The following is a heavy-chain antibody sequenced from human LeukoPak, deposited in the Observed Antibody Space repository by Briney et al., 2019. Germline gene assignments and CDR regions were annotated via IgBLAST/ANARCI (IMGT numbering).Heavy chain of an antibody. V-gene: IGHV3-21*05. Sequence: GGSLRLSCAASGFTFRSYSMNWIRQAPGKGLEWVSYIGSSSSYTNYADSVKGRFTISRDNAKNSLYLQMNSLRAEDTAVYYCARSGSYYTFDYWGQGTLVTVSS. CDR1: GFTFRSYS. D-gene: IGHD1-26*01. CDR3: ARSGSYYTFDY. J-gene: IGHJ4*02. CDR2: IGSSSSYT.